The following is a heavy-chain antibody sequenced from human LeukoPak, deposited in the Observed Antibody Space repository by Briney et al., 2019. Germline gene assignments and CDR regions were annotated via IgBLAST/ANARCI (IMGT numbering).Heavy chain of an antibody. CDR1: GFTFSSYS. J-gene: IGHJ6*02. CDR3: ARVRSYSGGSCYPHTYYYYYGMDV. CDR2: ISSSSGYI. Sequence: GGSMRLSCAASGFTFSSYSMNWVRQAPGKGLEWVSSISSSSGYIYYADSVKGRFTISRDNAKNSLYLQMNSLRAEDTAVFYCARVRSYSGGSCYPHTYYYYYGMDVWGQGTTVTVSS. V-gene: IGHV3-21*01. D-gene: IGHD2-15*01.